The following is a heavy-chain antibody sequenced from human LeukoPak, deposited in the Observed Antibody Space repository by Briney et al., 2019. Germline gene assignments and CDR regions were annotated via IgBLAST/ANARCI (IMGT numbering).Heavy chain of an antibody. Sequence: LSLTCSVSGGSISTYYWSWIRQPPGRGLEWVSYISSSGSTIYYADSVKGRFTISRDNAKNSLYLQMNSLRAEDTAVYYCARDHYDFWSGYPNAYYYYYMDVWGKGTTVTVSS. CDR2: ISSSGSTI. CDR3: ARDHYDFWSGYPNAYYYYYMDV. J-gene: IGHJ6*03. D-gene: IGHD3-3*01. CDR1: GGSISTYY. V-gene: IGHV3-11*04.